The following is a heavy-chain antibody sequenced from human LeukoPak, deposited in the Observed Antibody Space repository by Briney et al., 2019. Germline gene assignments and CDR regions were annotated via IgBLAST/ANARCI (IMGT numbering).Heavy chain of an antibody. CDR2: ISYDGSNK. CDR3: AKAGYSGSYDGY. CDR1: GLTFSSYG. J-gene: IGHJ4*02. D-gene: IGHD1-26*01. V-gene: IGHV3-30*18. Sequence: GGSLRLSCAASGLTFSSYGMHWVRQAPGKGLEWVAVISYDGSNKYYADSVKGRFTISRDNSKNTLYLQMNSLRAEDTAVYYCAKAGYSGSYDGYWGQGTLVTVSS.